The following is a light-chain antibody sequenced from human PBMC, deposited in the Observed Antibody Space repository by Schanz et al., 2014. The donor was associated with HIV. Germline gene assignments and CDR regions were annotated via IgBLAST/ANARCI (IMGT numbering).Light chain of an antibody. J-gene: IGKJ4*01. CDR2: SAS. Sequence: EIVMTQSPGTLSVSPGERATLSCRASQTVSNNLAWYQQKPGQAPRLLIYSASTRATAIPARFSGSGSGTEFTLTISSLQPEDFATYYCKHLNSYPLTFGGGTRVEI. CDR3: KHLNSYPLT. CDR1: QTVSNN. V-gene: IGKV3-15*01.